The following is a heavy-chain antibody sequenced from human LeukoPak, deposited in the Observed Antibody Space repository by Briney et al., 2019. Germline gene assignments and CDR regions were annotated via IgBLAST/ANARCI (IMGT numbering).Heavy chain of an antibody. D-gene: IGHD6-19*01. J-gene: IGHJ4*02. V-gene: IGHV3-15*01. CDR2: IKSKTFGGTT. CDR3: AKDRYSSGWYRGGNFDY. CDR1: GFTLSNAW. Sequence: GGSLRLSCAASGFTLSNAWMSWVRQAPGKGLEWVGRIKSKTFGGTTDYAAPVKGRFTISRDNSKNTLYLQMNSLRAEDTAVYYCAKDRYSSGWYRGGNFDYWGQGTLVTVSS.